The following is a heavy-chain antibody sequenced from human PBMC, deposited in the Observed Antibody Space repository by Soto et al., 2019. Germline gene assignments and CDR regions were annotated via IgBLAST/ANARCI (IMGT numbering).Heavy chain of an antibody. V-gene: IGHV4-39*01. Sequence: QLQLQESGPGLVKPSETLSLTCSVSGSSIITTYYWGWIRQSPGKGLGWIGSAYYGGTTYYNPSLKSRATIFVATSKSQFSLILGSVTAADTAVYYCARHDWSRFYGMDVWGQGTTVNVS. CDR2: AYYGGTT. CDR3: ARHDWSRFYGMDV. CDR1: GSSIITTYY. J-gene: IGHJ6*02. D-gene: IGHD2-21*01.